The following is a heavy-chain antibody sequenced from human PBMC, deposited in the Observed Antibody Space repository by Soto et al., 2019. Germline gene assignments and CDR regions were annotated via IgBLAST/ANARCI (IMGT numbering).Heavy chain of an antibody. CDR1: GFTFSSYG. CDR2: ISYDGSNK. V-gene: IGHV3-30*18. J-gene: IGHJ4*02. Sequence: PGGSLRLSCAASGFTFSSYGMNWVRQAPGKGLEWVARISYDGSNKYYADPVKGRFTISRDNSKNTLYLQMNSLRAEDMAVYYCAKETTATLFDYWGQGALVTVPQ. CDR3: AKETTATLFDY. D-gene: IGHD4-17*01.